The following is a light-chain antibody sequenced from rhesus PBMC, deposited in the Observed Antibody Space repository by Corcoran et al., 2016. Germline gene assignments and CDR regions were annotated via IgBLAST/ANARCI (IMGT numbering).Light chain of an antibody. V-gene: IGKV1-25*02. J-gene: IGKJ1*01. CDR1: QGISNY. CDR3: QQYHSLPRT. Sequence: DIQMTQSPSSVSASVGDRVTITCRASQGISNYLAWYQQNPGKAPKLLIYFATTLQSGVPSRFSGSGSGTEFTIIISSLQPEDFATYYCQQYHSLPRTFGQGTKVEIK. CDR2: FAT.